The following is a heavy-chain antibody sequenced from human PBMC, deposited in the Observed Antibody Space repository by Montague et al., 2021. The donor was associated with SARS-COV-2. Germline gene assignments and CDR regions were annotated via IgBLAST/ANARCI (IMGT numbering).Heavy chain of an antibody. J-gene: IGHJ4*02. CDR2: IYSGGSSP. D-gene: IGHD3-3*01. V-gene: IGHV3-23*03. Sequence: SLRLSCPASGFTFSNYAMGWVRQAPGKGLEWVSVIYSGGSSPYYXDSXKGRFTISRDNSKNTLYLQLNSLRAEDTAVYYCAKDPHYDFWNGYYYDYWGQGTLVTVSS. CDR3: AKDPHYDFWNGYYYDY. CDR1: GFTFSNYA.